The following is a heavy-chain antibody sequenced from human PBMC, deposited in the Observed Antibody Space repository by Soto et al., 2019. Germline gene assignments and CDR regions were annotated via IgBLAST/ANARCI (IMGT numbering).Heavy chain of an antibody. Sequence: QVQLVQSGAEVKKPGSSVKVSCKASGGTFSSYTISWVRQAPGQGLEWMGRIIPILGIANYAQKFQGRVTITADKSTSTAYMELSSLRSEDTAVYYCARGFQTMGIGGFDYWGQGTLVTVSS. D-gene: IGHD1-26*01. CDR1: GGTFSSYT. CDR2: IIPILGIA. J-gene: IGHJ4*02. CDR3: ARGFQTMGIGGFDY. V-gene: IGHV1-69*02.